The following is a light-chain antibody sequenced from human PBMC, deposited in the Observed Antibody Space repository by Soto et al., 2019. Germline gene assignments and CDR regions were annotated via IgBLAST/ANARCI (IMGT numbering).Light chain of an antibody. Sequence: EILLTQSPGTLSLSPGERVTLSCRASQTVSRSYLAWYQQKPGQAPRLLIYDTSNRATGIPDRFSGGGSGTDFTLTITSLEPEDFAVYYCQQYGSSPRTFGQGTKADIK. CDR3: QQYGSSPRT. CDR1: QTVSRSY. V-gene: IGKV3-20*01. CDR2: DTS. J-gene: IGKJ1*01.